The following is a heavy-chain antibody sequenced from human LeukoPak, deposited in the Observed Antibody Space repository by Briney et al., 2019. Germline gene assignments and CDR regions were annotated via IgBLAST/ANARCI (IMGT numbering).Heavy chain of an antibody. CDR1: GFTFSSYS. D-gene: IGHD6-19*01. Sequence: PGGSLRLSCAASGFTFSSYSMNWVRQAPGKGLEWVSSISSSSSYIYYADSVKGRFTISRDNAKNSLYLQTNSLRAEDTAVYYCARDVRAVAAHFDYWGQGTLVTVSS. CDR3: ARDVRAVAAHFDY. J-gene: IGHJ4*02. CDR2: ISSSSSYI. V-gene: IGHV3-21*01.